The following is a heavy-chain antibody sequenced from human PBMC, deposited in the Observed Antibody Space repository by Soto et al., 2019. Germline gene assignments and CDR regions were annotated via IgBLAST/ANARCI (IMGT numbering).Heavy chain of an antibody. CDR1: GYTFTGYY. J-gene: IGHJ3*01. CDR3: ARAWSSTSCYYCHDSDL. D-gene: IGHD2-2*01. V-gene: IGHV1-2*04. Sequence: ASVKVSCKASGYTFTGYYMHWVRQAPGQGLEWMGWINPNSGGTNYAQKFQGWVTMTRDTSISTAYMELSRLRSDDTAVYYCARAWSSTSCYYCHDSDLWGQGTTVSVTS. CDR2: INPNSGGT.